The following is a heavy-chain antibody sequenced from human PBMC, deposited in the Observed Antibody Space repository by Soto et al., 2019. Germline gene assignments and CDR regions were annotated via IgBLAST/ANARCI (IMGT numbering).Heavy chain of an antibody. V-gene: IGHV1-69*02. D-gene: IGHD2-15*01. J-gene: IGHJ3*02. CDR3: ARGGVVVAARDAFDI. CDR1: GGTFSSYT. Sequence: SVKVSCKASGGTFSSYTISWVRQAPGQGLEWMGRIIPILGIANYAQKFQGRVTITADKSTSTAYMELSSLRSEDTAVYYCARGGVVVAARDAFDIWGQGTMVTVSS. CDR2: IIPILGIA.